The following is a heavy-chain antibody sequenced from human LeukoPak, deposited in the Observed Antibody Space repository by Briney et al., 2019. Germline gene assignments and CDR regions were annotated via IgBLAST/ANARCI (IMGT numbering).Heavy chain of an antibody. D-gene: IGHD3-10*01. V-gene: IGHV4-59*11. J-gene: IGHJ5*02. CDR3: ARDQYHGSGTYAWFDP. CDR2: MSFSGSA. Sequence: SETLSLTCSVSGVSISNHYWSWLRQPPGQKLKCIGYMSFSGSANHNPSLKSRVTISLDASKNQFSLRLNSVTAADTAVYYCARDQYHGSGTYAWFDPWGQGTLVTVSS. CDR1: GVSISNHY.